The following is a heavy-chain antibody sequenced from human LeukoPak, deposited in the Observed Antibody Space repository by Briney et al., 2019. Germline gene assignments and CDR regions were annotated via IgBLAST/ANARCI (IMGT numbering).Heavy chain of an antibody. J-gene: IGHJ4*02. V-gene: IGHV3-23*01. CDR3: AKHGDNVWGSFRFGFDS. Sequence: GGSLRLSCAASGFTFSTYAMSWVRQAPGKGLEWVSLIIGSGGSIHYAGSVRGRFTISRDNFKNTVFLQLSSLRPEDTAVYYCAKHGDNVWGSFRFGFDSWGQGTLVTVSS. D-gene: IGHD3-16*02. CDR2: IIGSGGSI. CDR1: GFTFSTYA.